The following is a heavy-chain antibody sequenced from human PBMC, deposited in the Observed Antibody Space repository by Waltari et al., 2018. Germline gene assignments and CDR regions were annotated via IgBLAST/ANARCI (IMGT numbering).Heavy chain of an antibody. V-gene: IGHV3-7*01. Sequence: EVQLVESGGGLVQPGGSLSLSCAASGFTFSTHWMSWARQAPGKGLEWVTKIKQDGSEKYYVASVKGRFTISRDNAKNALYLQMNSRRAEDSAVYSCVRGAVDNWGQGTLVTVSS. CDR2: IKQDGSEK. CDR1: GFTFSTHW. D-gene: IGHD2-15*01. J-gene: IGHJ4*02. CDR3: VRGAVDN.